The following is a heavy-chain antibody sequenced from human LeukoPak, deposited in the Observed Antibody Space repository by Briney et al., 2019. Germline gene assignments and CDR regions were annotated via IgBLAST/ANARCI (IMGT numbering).Heavy chain of an antibody. CDR3: ARSTGYSYGLNDY. CDR2: IYYSGST. J-gene: IGHJ4*02. V-gene: IGHV4-39*07. CDR1: GGSISSYY. D-gene: IGHD5-18*01. Sequence: SETLSLTCTVSGGSISSYYWGWIRQPPGKGLEWIGSIYYSGSTYYNPSLKSRVTISVDTSKNQFSLKLSSVTAADTAVYYCARSTGYSYGLNDYWXXGTLVTVSX.